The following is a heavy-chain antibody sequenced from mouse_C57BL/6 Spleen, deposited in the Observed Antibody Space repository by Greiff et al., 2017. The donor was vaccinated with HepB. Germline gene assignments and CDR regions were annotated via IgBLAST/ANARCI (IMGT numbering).Heavy chain of an antibody. D-gene: IGHD2-1*01. CDR1: GFTSSSYT. CDR2: ISGGGGNT. CDR3: ARHGHYGNPGYWYFDV. Sequence: ESGGGLVKPGGSLKLSCAASGFTSSSYTMSWVRQTPEKRLEWVATISGGGGNTYYPDSVKGRFTITRDNAKNTLYLKMSSLRSEDTALYYCARHGHYGNPGYWYFDVWGTGTTVTVSS. V-gene: IGHV5-9*01. J-gene: IGHJ1*03.